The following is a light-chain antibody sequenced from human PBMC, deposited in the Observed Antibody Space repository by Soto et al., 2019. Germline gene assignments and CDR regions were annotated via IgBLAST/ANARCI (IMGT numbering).Light chain of an antibody. CDR1: SSNIGAGYD. J-gene: IGLJ3*02. CDR3: QSYDSSLSAWV. CDR2: GNT. Sequence: QSVLTQPPSVSGAPGQRVTISCTASSSNIGAGYDVHWYQQLPGTAPKLLIYGNTNRPSGVPDRFSGSKSGPSASLAITGLQDEDEADYYCQSYDSSLSAWVFGGGTKLTVL. V-gene: IGLV1-40*01.